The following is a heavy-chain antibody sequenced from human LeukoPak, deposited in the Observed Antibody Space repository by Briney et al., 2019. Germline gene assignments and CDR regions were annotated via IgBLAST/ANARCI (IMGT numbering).Heavy chain of an antibody. CDR3: ARDEIVVVPAATTNWFDP. CDR2: INHSGST. Sequence: PSETLSLTCAVYGGSFSGYYWSWIRQPPGKGLEWIGEINHSGSTNYSPSLKSRVTISVDTSKNQFSLKLSSVTAADTAVCYCARDEIVVVPAATTNWFDPWGQGTLVTVSS. J-gene: IGHJ5*02. D-gene: IGHD2-2*01. CDR1: GGSFSGYY. V-gene: IGHV4-34*01.